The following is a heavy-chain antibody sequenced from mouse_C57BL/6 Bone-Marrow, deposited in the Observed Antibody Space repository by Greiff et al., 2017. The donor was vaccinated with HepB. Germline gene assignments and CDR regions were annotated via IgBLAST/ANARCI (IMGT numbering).Heavy chain of an antibody. CDR3: ARSRYYSNYNWYFDV. CDR2: INPNNGGT. D-gene: IGHD2-5*01. J-gene: IGHJ1*03. CDR1: GYTFTDYN. V-gene: IGHV1-18*01. Sequence: SGYTFTDYNMDWVKQSHGKSLEWIGDINPNNGGTIYNQKFKGKATLTVDKSSSTAYMELRSLTSEDTAVYYCARSRYYSNYNWYFDVWGTGTTVTVSS.